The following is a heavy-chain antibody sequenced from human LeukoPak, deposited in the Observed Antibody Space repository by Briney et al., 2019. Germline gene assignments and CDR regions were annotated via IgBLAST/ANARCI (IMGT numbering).Heavy chain of an antibody. CDR3: ARVSGSYTGMDV. CDR1: GFTVSSNY. Sequence: PGGSLRLSCAASGFTVSSNYMTWVRQAPGKGLEWVSVIYSGGSTYYADSVKGRFTISRDNSKNTLYPQMNSLRAEDTAVYYCARVSGSYTGMDVWGKGTTVTVSS. CDR2: IYSGGST. D-gene: IGHD1-26*01. J-gene: IGHJ6*04. V-gene: IGHV3-53*01.